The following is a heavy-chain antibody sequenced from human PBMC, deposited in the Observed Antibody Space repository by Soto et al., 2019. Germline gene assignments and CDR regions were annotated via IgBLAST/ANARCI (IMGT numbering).Heavy chain of an antibody. J-gene: IGHJ4*02. CDR1: GYTFTSYG. D-gene: IGHD3-10*01. CDR3: ARAGGGLLWFGELLIFDY. Sequence: QVQLVQSGAEVKKPGASVKVSCKASGYTFTSYGISWVRQAPGQGLEWMGWISAYNGNTNYEQKLQGRVTMTTATATSTAYMELRSLRSDDTAVYYCARAGGGLLWFGELLIFDYWGQGTLVTVSS. V-gene: IGHV1-18*04. CDR2: ISAYNGNT.